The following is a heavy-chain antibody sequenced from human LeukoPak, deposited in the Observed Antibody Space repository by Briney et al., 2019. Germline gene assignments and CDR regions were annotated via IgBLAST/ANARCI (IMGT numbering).Heavy chain of an antibody. CDR1: GFTFSSYA. V-gene: IGHV3-30*04. CDR3: AKGGSSYYDYVWGSSGWAFDI. Sequence: GGSLRLSCAASGFTFSSYAMHWVRQAPGKGLEWVAVISYDGSNKYYADSVKGRFTISRDNSKNTLYLQMNSLRAEDTAVYYCAKGGSSYYDYVWGSSGWAFDIWGQGTMVTVSS. D-gene: IGHD3-16*01. CDR2: ISYDGSNK. J-gene: IGHJ3*02.